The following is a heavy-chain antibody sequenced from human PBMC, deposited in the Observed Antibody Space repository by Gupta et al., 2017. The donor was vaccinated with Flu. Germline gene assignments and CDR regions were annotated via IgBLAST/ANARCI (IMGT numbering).Heavy chain of an antibody. CDR1: GGSISSSRYY. Sequence: QLQLQESGPGLVKPSETLSLTCTVSGGSISSSRYYWGWIRQPPGKGLEWIGSIYYSGSTYYNPSLKSRVTISVDTSKNQFSLKLSSVTAADTAVYYCAGGLQWLANFDYWGQGTLVTVSS. D-gene: IGHD6-19*01. V-gene: IGHV4-39*01. CDR3: AGGLQWLANFDY. CDR2: IYYSGST. J-gene: IGHJ4*02.